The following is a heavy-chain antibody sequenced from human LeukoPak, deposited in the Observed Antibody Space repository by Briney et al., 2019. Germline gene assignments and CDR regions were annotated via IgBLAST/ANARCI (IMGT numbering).Heavy chain of an antibody. J-gene: IGHJ4*02. CDR1: GFTFINYA. CDR3: VKGPRPDVTVAHTAEK. V-gene: IGHV3-23*01. D-gene: IGHD4-23*01. CDR2: ITGRGDST. Sequence: GGSLRLSCAASGFTFINYAMSWVRQVPGRGLEWVSTITGRGDSTYVADSVKGRVTISRDNSKNSLFLQMNSVRAEDTAVYYCVKGPRPDVTVAHTAEKWRQGTLVTVSP.